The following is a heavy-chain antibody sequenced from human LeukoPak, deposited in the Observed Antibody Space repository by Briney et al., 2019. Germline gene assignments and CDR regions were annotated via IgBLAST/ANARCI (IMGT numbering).Heavy chain of an antibody. CDR1: GFTLSSYG. V-gene: IGHV3-21*01. J-gene: IGHJ4*02. D-gene: IGHD5-18*01. CDR2: ISSSSSYI. CDR3: AKSHGYSYGFDY. Sequence: GGSLRLSCAASGFTLSSYGMNWVRQTPGKGLEWVSFISSSSSYIYYADSVKGRFTISRDNSKNTLYLQMNSLRAEDTAVYYCAKSHGYSYGFDYWGQGTLVTVSS.